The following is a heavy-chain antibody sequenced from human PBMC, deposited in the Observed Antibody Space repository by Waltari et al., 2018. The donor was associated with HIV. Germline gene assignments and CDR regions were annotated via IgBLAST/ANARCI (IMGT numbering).Heavy chain of an antibody. J-gene: IGHJ4*02. CDR2: IWYDGSNK. D-gene: IGHD4-17*01. Sequence: QVHLVESGGGVVQPGRSLRLSCAASGFTFRTSGLHRVRQTPGRGLELLAVIWYDGSNKYDADSVKGRFTISRDKSSNTLYLQMNSLRAEDTAVYYCATDFYDTVTGQKTYLDYWGQGTLVTVSS. V-gene: IGHV3-33*01. CDR3: ATDFYDTVTGQKTYLDY. CDR1: GFTFRTSG.